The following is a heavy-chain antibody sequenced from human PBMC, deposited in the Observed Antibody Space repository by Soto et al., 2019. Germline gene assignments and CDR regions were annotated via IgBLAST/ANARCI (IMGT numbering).Heavy chain of an antibody. J-gene: IGHJ5*01. CDR2: ISRTGDSA. CDR1: GFSFSDYA. Sequence: GGSMRLSYAASGFSFSDYAMSWVRQAPGKGLEWVSSISRTGDSAYYADSVKGRFAISRDRSKNRLSLQMNSLRVEDTAVYYCAKGPDGSGYYHNWFDSWGQGTLVTVSS. V-gene: IGHV3-23*01. CDR3: AKGPDGSGYYHNWFDS. D-gene: IGHD3-22*01.